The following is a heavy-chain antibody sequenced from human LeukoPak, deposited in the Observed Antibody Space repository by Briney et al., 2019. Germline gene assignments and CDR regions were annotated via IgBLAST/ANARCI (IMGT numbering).Heavy chain of an antibody. CDR3: ARTLGLNYYYCMDV. Sequence: SGPTLVNPPPTLTLTCSFSGSSLTTSGICVSWIRQPPGKALEWLSRIDGDDDKYYSTSLETTLTISKDTSKNQVVLTMTNMDPVDTAAYYCARTLGLNYYYCMDVWGKGTTVTVSS. CDR2: IDGDDDK. D-gene: IGHD3-3*02. J-gene: IGHJ6*03. CDR1: GSSLTTSGIC. V-gene: IGHV2-70*11.